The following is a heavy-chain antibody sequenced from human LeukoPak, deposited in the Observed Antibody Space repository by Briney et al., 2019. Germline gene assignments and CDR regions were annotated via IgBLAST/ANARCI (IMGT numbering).Heavy chain of an antibody. Sequence: GGSLRLSCAASGFTFSDYWMSWVRQTPGKGLEWVANINQDGSQDSYVDSVKGRFTISRDNAKNSLYFQMNSLRAEDTAVYYCARDRRPTIYRGLDSWGQGTPVTVSS. CDR2: INQDGSQD. J-gene: IGHJ5*01. CDR1: GFTFSDYW. D-gene: IGHD1-14*01. CDR3: ARDRRPTIYRGLDS. V-gene: IGHV3-7*01.